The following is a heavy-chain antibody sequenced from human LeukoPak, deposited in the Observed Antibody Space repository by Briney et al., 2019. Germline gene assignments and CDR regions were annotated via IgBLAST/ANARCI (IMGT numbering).Heavy chain of an antibody. D-gene: IGHD3-9*01. V-gene: IGHV4-4*07. CDR3: ARGSYYDTLTGYYRGSFDS. CDR1: GGSISTYY. Sequence: SETLSLTCTVSGGSISTYYWSWIRQPAEKGLEWIGRVSTSGTTQYNPSFKSRVTMSVDTSSNQFSLKLTSVTAADTAVYYCARGSYYDTLTGYYRGSFDSWGQGTLVTVSS. J-gene: IGHJ4*02. CDR2: VSTSGTT.